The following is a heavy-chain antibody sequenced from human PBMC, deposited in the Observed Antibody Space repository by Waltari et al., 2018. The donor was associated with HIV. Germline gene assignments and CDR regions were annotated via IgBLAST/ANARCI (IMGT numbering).Heavy chain of an antibody. Sequence: QVQLVQSGAEVKKPGASVKVSCKASGSTFTGHYIHWVRQAPGQGLEWMGWINPKSDGTNYAQKFQGRVTMTRDTSTSTAYMELSRLRSDDTALYYCARDRIAVTGSYYYGMDVWGQGTTVTVSS. CDR1: GSTFTGHY. J-gene: IGHJ6*02. CDR3: ARDRIAVTGSYYYGMDV. CDR2: INPKSDGT. D-gene: IGHD6-19*01. V-gene: IGHV1-2*02.